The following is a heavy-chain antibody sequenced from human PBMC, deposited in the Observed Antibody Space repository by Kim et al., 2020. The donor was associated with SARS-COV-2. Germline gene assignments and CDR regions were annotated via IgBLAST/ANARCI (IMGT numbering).Heavy chain of an antibody. D-gene: IGHD3-16*02. Sequence: ASVKVSCKVSGYTLTELSMHWVRQAPGKGLEWMGGFDPEDGETIYAQKFQGRVTMTEDTSTDTAYMELSSLRSEDTAVYYCATRIPNYDYVWGSYRHFDYWGQGTLVTVSS. CDR1: GYTLTELS. J-gene: IGHJ4*02. CDR2: FDPEDGET. V-gene: IGHV1-24*01. CDR3: ATRIPNYDYVWGSYRHFDY.